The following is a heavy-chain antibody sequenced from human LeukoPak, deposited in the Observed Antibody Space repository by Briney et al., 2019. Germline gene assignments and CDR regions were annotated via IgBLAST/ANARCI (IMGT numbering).Heavy chain of an antibody. V-gene: IGHV3-49*04. CDR3: TCYYDFWSGYTMDV. CDR1: GFGFSTFD. CDR2: IRSKAYGGTT. D-gene: IGHD3-3*01. J-gene: IGHJ6*04. Sequence: PGGSLRLSCAASGFGFSTFDMTWVRQAPGKGLEWVGFIRSKAYGGTTEYAASVKGRFTISRDDSKSIAYLQMNSLKTEDTAVYYCTCYYDFWSGYTMDVWGKGTTVTVSS.